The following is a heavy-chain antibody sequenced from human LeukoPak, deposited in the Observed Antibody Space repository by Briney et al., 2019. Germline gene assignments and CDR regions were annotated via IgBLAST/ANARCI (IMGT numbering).Heavy chain of an antibody. CDR3: ARIQLFHGDFDY. D-gene: IGHD3-10*02. Sequence: AGGSLRLSCAVSGFTFTSYWMSWVRQAPGKGLEWVASIKDGGSVKYYVDSVKGRFTISRDNAKNSLHLQMDSLRAEDTAVYYCARIQLFHGDFDYWGQGTLVTVSS. J-gene: IGHJ4*02. V-gene: IGHV3-7*03. CDR1: GFTFTSYW. CDR2: IKDGGSVK.